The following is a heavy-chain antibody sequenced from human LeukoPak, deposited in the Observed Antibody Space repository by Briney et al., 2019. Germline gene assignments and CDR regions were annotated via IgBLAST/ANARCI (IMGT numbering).Heavy chain of an antibody. V-gene: IGHV3-74*01. Sequence: GGSLRLSCAAFGFTFSSYRMHWVRQVPGKGLVWVSRINSDGSSRHYADSVKGRFTISRDNAKNTLYLQMNSLRAEDTAVYYCAKDRHWLALDDWGQGTLVTVSS. CDR2: INSDGSSR. D-gene: IGHD6-19*01. CDR3: AKDRHWLALDD. CDR1: GFTFSSYR. J-gene: IGHJ4*02.